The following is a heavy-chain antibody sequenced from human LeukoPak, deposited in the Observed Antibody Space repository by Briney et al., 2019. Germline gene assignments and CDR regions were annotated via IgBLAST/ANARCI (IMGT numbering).Heavy chain of an antibody. Sequence: PSETLSLTCTVSGYSISSGYYWGWIRQPPGKGLEWIRSIYHSGSTYYNPSLKSRVTISVDTSKNQFSLKLSSVTAADTAVYYCARAYCGGDCYSGAGYFDYWGQGTLVTVSS. J-gene: IGHJ4*02. V-gene: IGHV4-38-2*02. CDR3: ARAYCGGDCYSGAGYFDY. D-gene: IGHD2-21*02. CDR2: IYHSGST. CDR1: GYSISSGYY.